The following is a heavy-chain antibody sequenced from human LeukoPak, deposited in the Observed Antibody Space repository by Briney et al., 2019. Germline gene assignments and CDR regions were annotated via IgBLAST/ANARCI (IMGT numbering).Heavy chain of an antibody. J-gene: IGHJ4*02. D-gene: IGHD3-10*01. V-gene: IGHV1-3*03. Sequence: ASVKVSCKASGYTFTSYGISWVRQAPGQGLEWMGWINAGNGNTKYSQEFQDRVTITRDTSASTVYMELSSLRSGDMAVYYCARGMVRGVITIFDYWGQGTLVTVSS. CDR1: GYTFTSYG. CDR2: INAGNGNT. CDR3: ARGMVRGVITIFDY.